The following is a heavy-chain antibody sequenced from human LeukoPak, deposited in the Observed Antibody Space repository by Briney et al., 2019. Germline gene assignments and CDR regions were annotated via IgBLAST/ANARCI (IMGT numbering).Heavy chain of an antibody. V-gene: IGHV3-21*01. Sequence: PGGSLRLSRAASGFTFSTYGMNWVRQAPGKGLEWVSSISSSSTYIYYGDSVKGRFTISRDNAKNSLYLQMNSLRAEDTAVYYCARAKGTAVGTAEYFQHWGQGTLVTVSS. CDR2: ISSSSTYI. CDR3: ARAKGTAVGTAEYFQH. D-gene: IGHD6-13*01. J-gene: IGHJ1*01. CDR1: GFTFSTYG.